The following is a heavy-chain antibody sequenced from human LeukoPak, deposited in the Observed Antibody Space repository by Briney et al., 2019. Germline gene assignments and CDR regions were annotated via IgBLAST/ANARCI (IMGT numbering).Heavy chain of an antibody. V-gene: IGHV4-59*08. CDR3: AIRSGRNYYGVEV. CDR1: GASTTGYY. CDR2: TYYTGTT. D-gene: IGHD1-26*01. J-gene: IGHJ6*02. Sequence: PSETLSLTCTVSGASTTGYYWNWIRQPPGKGLEWIGYTYYTGTTSYNPSLESRVSISIDTSKNQFSLTLSSVTAADTAVYYCAIRSGRNYYGVEVWGQGTTVTVSS.